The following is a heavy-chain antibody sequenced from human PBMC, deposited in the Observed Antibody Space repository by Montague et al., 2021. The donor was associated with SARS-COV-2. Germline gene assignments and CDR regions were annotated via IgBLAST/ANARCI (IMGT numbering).Heavy chain of an antibody. CDR2: IYHSGGT. CDR1: GGSISSSNW. D-gene: IGHD3-10*01. V-gene: IGHV4-4*02. Sequence: SETLSLTCAVSGGSISSSNWWSWVRHPPGKGLDWIGEIYHSGGTNYNPSLKSRVTISVDKSKNQFSLKLSSVTAADTAVYYCARVHPLWFGELLLDYYYYFGMNVWGQGNTYTLS. J-gene: IGHJ6*02. CDR3: ARVHPLWFGELLLDYYYYFGMNV.